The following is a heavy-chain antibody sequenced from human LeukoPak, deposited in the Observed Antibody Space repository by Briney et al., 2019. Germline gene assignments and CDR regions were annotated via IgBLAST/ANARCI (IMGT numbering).Heavy chain of an antibody. J-gene: IGHJ3*02. CDR2: IYSGGIT. CDR1: GFTVSSNY. V-gene: IGHV3-53*01. CDR3: ARGGSYLSAFDI. Sequence: GGSLRLSCAASGFTVSSNYMSWVRQAPGKGLEWVSIIYSGGITFYAESVKGRVTISRDNSKNTLYLQMNSMRAEDTAVYYCARGGSYLSAFDIWGQGTMVTVSS. D-gene: IGHD1-26*01.